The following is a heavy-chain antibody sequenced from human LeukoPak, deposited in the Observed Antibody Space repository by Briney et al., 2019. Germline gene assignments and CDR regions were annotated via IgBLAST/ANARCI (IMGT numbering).Heavy chain of an antibody. CDR1: GLTFSSYN. Sequence: GGSLRLSCAVSGLTFSSYNMNWVRQAPGRGLEWVSYISNSGSMIYYADSVKGRFTLSRDNAKNSLYLQMNSLRDEDTAVYYCARGPISGWSADYWGQGTLVTVSS. J-gene: IGHJ4*02. CDR2: ISNSGSMI. V-gene: IGHV3-48*02. CDR3: ARGPISGWSADY. D-gene: IGHD6-19*01.